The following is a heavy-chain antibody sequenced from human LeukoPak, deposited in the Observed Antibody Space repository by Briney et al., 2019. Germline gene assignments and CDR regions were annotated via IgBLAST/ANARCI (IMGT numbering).Heavy chain of an antibody. CDR2: INHSGST. CDR1: GGSFSGYY. Sequence: LSETLSLTCAVYGGSFSGYYWSWIRQPPGKGLEWIGEINHSGSTNYNPSLKSRVTISVDTSKNQFSLKLSSVTAADTAVYYCARCGSSSSLDYWGQGTLVTVSS. J-gene: IGHJ4*02. V-gene: IGHV4-34*01. CDR3: ARCGSSSSLDY. D-gene: IGHD6-6*01.